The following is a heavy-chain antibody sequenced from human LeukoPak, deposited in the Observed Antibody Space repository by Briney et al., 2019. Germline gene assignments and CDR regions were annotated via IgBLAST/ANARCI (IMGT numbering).Heavy chain of an antibody. CDR3: TRDLAAVPGPRMDV. CDR2: INPDGNER. V-gene: IGHV3-7*03. Sequence: GGSLRLSCAASGFSFSSYYMSWVRQAPGKGLEWVALINPDGNERYYVDSVKGRFTISRDNARNSLYLQMDSLRDDDTAMYFCTRDLAAVPGPRMDVGARGPTVTVSS. D-gene: IGHD6-19*01. J-gene: IGHJ6*02. CDR1: GFSFSSYY.